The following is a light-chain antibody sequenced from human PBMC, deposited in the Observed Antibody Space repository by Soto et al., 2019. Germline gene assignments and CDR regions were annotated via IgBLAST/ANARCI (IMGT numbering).Light chain of an antibody. CDR1: QSVSTY. CDR2: DAS. V-gene: IGKV3-11*01. CDR3: QQRRSWPPTIT. J-gene: IGKJ5*01. Sequence: NVLRQSSAKLSVSPGERATLSCRPIQSVSTYLAWYQQRPGQAPRLLIYDASYRATDIPPRFSGSGSGTDFTLTISSLEPEDFAVYYCQQRRSWPPTITFGQGTRLEIK.